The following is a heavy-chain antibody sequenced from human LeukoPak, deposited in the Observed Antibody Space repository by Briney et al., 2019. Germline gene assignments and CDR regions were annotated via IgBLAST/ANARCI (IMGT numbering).Heavy chain of an antibody. CDR1: GGSVNSYY. J-gene: IGHJ3*02. CDR3: AKILGSGVWYGFDI. Sequence: PSETLSLTCIVSGGSVNSYYWSWIRQPPGKGLEWIGYIYTTGRTNYNPALKSRVTISVDTSKNQFSLKLSSVTAADTAVYYCAKILGSGVWYGFDIWGQGTMVTVSS. CDR2: IYTTGRT. D-gene: IGHD7-27*01. V-gene: IGHV4-4*09.